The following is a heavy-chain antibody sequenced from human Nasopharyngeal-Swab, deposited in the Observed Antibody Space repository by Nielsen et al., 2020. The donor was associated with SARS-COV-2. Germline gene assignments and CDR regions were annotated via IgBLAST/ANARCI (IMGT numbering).Heavy chain of an antibody. V-gene: IGHV1-69*10. CDR1: GGTFSSYA. CDR3: ARDRGYSSSWYGGNWFDP. Sequence: SVKVSCKASGGTFSSYAISWVRQAPGQGLEWMGGIIPILGIANYAQKFQGRVTITADKSTSTAYMELSSLGSEDTAVYYCARDRGYSSSWYGGNWFDPWGQGTLVTVSS. D-gene: IGHD6-13*01. CDR2: IIPILGIA. J-gene: IGHJ5*02.